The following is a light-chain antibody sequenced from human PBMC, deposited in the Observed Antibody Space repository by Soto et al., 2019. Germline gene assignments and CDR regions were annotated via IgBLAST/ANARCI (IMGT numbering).Light chain of an antibody. J-gene: IGLJ2*01. V-gene: IGLV3-25*03. CDR3: QSADSSGHLV. Sequence: SYELTQPPSVSVSPGQTARITCSGDALPKQYAYRYQQKPGQAPVLVIYKDSERPSGIPERFSGSSSGTTVTLTISGVQAEDEADYYCQSADSSGHLVFGGGTKLTVL. CDR1: ALPKQY. CDR2: KDS.